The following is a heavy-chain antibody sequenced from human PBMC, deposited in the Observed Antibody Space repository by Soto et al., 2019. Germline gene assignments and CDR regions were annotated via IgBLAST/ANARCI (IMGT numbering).Heavy chain of an antibody. CDR2: ISYDGGSK. Sequence: QVQLVESGGGVVQPGKSLRLSCAASGFTFSTYGIHWVRLAPGKGLEWVALISYDGGSKYYGDSVKGRFIISRDNSHNSVSLQMNSLRADDTAVYFCAKEQLTMTVVVADYFDSWGQGTLVTVSS. V-gene: IGHV3-30*18. J-gene: IGHJ4*02. CDR3: AKEQLTMTVVVADYFDS. CDR1: GFTFSTYG. D-gene: IGHD3-22*01.